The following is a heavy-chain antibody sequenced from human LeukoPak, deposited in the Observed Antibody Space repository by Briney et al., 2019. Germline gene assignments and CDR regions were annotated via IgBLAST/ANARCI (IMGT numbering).Heavy chain of an antibody. CDR2: ISYDGSNK. Sequence: GGSLRLSCAASGFTFSSYAMHWVRQAPGKGLEWVAVISYDGSNKYYADSVKGRFTISRDNSKNTLYLQMNSLTAEDTAVYYCARDSSTGWYHGYWGQGTLVTVSS. CDR3: ARDSSTGWYHGY. CDR1: GFTFSSYA. J-gene: IGHJ4*02. D-gene: IGHD6-19*01. V-gene: IGHV3-30*14.